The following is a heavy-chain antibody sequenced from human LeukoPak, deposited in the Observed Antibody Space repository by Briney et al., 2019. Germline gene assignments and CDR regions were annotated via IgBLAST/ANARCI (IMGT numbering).Heavy chain of an antibody. CDR1: GGSISSYY. CDR3: AREAGGKYYYDSSGYHTGRAFDI. J-gene: IGHJ3*02. Sequence: SSETLSLTCTVSGGSISSYYWSWIRQPPGKGLERLGYIYYSGSTNYNPSLKSGVNISVDTSKNQFSLKLSSVTAADTAVYYCAREAGGKYYYDSSGYHTGRAFDIWGQGTMVTVSS. D-gene: IGHD3-22*01. V-gene: IGHV4-59*01. CDR2: IYYSGST.